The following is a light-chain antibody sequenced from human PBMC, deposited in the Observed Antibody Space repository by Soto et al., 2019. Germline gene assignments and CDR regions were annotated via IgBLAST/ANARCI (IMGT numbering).Light chain of an antibody. CDR2: DVS. Sequence: QSVLTQPASVSGSPGQSITISCTGTSSDVGGYNYVPWYQQHPGKAPKLMIYDVSNRPSGVSNRFSGSKSGNTASLTISGLQAEDEADYYCSSYTSSSTEVFGTGT. CDR1: SSDVGGYNY. CDR3: SSYTSSSTEV. J-gene: IGLJ1*01. V-gene: IGLV2-14*01.